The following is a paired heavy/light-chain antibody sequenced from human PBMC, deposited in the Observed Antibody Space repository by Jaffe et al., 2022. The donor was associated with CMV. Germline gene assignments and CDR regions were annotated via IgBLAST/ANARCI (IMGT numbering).Light chain of an antibody. CDR2: GAS. Sequence: EIVLTQSPGTLSLSPGERATLSCRASQSVSGDYLAWYQQKPGQAPRLLIYGASFRAPGIPDRFSGSGSGTDFTLTISRLEPEESAVYYCQQYGSSPRTFGQGTNLEIK. V-gene: IGKV3-20*01. CDR1: QSVSGDY. J-gene: IGKJ2*01. CDR3: QQYGSSPRT.
Heavy chain of an antibody. CDR2: ISRSGGST. D-gene: IGHD6-6*01. CDR1: GFTFSNYD. J-gene: IGHJ2*01. V-gene: IGHV3-23*01. CDR3: TKRSVYISSSGNHVDDL. Sequence: EVQLLESGGGSVQPGGSLRLSCAASGFTFSNYDMSWARQAPGKGLEWVSAISRSGGSTDYADSVKGRFTISRDNSKSTLYMQMNSLRAEDTAVYYCTKRSVYISSSGNHVDDLWGRGTLVTVSS.